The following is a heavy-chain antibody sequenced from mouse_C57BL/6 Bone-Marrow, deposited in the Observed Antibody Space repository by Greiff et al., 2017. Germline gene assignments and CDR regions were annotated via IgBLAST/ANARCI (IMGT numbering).Heavy chain of an antibody. CDR3: TSVY. V-gene: IGHV14-4*01. J-gene: IGHJ2*01. CDR1: GFNIKDDY. Sequence: VQLQQSGAELVRPGASVKLSCTASGFNIKDDYMHWVKQRPEQGLEWIGWIDPENGDTEYASNFQGKATITADTSSNTAYLQLSSMKSEDTAVYYCTSVYWGQGTTRTVSS. CDR2: IDPENGDT.